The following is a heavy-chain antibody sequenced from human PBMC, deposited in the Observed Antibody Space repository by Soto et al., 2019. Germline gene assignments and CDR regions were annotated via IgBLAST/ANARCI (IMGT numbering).Heavy chain of an antibody. J-gene: IGHJ6*03. CDR3: ARGASGYSGRYYYYYMDV. CDR1: GGSISRYY. Sequence: PSETLSLTCTVSGGSISRYYWSWIRQPPGKGLEWIGYIYYSGSTNYNPSLKSRVTISVDTSKNQFSLKLSSVTAADTAVYYCARGASGYSGRYYYYYMDVWAKGTTVTVSS. V-gene: IGHV4-59*01. D-gene: IGHD1-26*01. CDR2: IYYSGST.